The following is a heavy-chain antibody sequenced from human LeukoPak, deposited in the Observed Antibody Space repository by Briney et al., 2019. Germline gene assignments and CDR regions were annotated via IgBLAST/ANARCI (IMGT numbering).Heavy chain of an antibody. J-gene: IGHJ5*02. Sequence: GGSLRLSCAASGFTFSSYAMHWVRQAPGKGLEWVAVISYDGSNKYYADSVKGRFTISRDNSKNTLYLQMNSLRAEDTAVYYCARALTVATGITCGQGTLVTVSP. V-gene: IGHV3-30-3*01. CDR1: GFTFSSYA. CDR3: ARALTVATGIT. D-gene: IGHD5-12*01. CDR2: ISYDGSNK.